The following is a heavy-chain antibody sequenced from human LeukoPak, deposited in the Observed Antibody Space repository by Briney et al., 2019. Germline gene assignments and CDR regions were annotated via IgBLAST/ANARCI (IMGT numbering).Heavy chain of an antibody. Sequence: SETLSLTCTGSGGSISSYYWSWIRQPAGKGLEWSGRIYTSGSTNYNPSLKSRATMSVDTSKNQFSLKLSSGTAADTAVYYCARARYCSSTSCSVWRDWFDPWGQGTLVTVSS. V-gene: IGHV4-4*07. CDR1: GGSISSYY. J-gene: IGHJ5*02. D-gene: IGHD2-2*01. CDR2: IYTSGST. CDR3: ARARYCSSTSCSVWRDWFDP.